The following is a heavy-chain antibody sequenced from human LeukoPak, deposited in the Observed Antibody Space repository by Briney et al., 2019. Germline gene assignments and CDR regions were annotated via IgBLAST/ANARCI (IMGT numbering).Heavy chain of an antibody. CDR2: INHSGST. CDR1: GGSFSGYY. V-gene: IGHV4-34*01. J-gene: IGHJ5*02. Sequence: SETLSLTCAVYGGSFSGYYWSWIRQPPGKGLEWIGEINHSGSTNYNPSLKSRVTISVDTSKNQFSLKLSSVTAADTAVYYCATRGYSYGRGGGSWFDPRGQGTLVTVSS. CDR3: ATRGYSYGRGGGSWFDP. D-gene: IGHD5-18*01.